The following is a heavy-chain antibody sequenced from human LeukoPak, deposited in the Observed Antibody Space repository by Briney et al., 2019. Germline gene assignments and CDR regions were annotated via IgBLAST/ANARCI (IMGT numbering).Heavy chain of an antibody. V-gene: IGHV4-39*01. Sequence: PSETLSLTCTVSGGSIGSSSYCWGWIRQPPGKGLEWIGSICYSGSTFYNPSLKSRVTLSVDTSKNQFSLKLSSVTAADTAVYYCARGALSSSSLDPWGQGTLVTVSS. D-gene: IGHD6-13*01. CDR1: GGSIGSSSYC. CDR2: ICYSGST. J-gene: IGHJ5*02. CDR3: ARGALSSSSLDP.